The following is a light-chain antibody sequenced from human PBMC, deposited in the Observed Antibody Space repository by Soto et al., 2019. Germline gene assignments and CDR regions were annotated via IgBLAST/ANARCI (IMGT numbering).Light chain of an antibody. Sequence: QSVLTQPASVSGSPGQSITISCTGTSSDVGGYNYVSWYQQHPGKAPKLMIYEVSNRPSGVSNRFSGSKSGNTASLTISGLQAEDEADYYCQSYDNTLSGRVFGGGTKLTVL. CDR2: EVS. CDR1: SSDVGGYNY. J-gene: IGLJ3*02. CDR3: QSYDNTLSGRV. V-gene: IGLV2-14*01.